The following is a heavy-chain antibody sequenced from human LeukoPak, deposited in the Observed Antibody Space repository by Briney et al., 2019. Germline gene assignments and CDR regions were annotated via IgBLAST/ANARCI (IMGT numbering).Heavy chain of an antibody. Sequence: ASVKVSCKASGYTFTGYYMHWVRQAPGRGLEWMGWINPNRGGTNYAQKFQGRVTMTRDTSISTAYMELSRLRSDDTAVYYCARGSSYGFSMAYWGQGTLVIVSS. CDR1: GYTFTGYY. CDR2: INPNRGGT. V-gene: IGHV1-2*02. CDR3: ARGSSYGFSMAY. J-gene: IGHJ4*02. D-gene: IGHD5-18*01.